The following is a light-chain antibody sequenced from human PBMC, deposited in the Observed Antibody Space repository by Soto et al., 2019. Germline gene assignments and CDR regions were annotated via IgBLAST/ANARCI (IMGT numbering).Light chain of an antibody. J-gene: IGKJ2*01. CDR3: QQYDSYPYT. V-gene: IGKV1-5*01. CDR2: DAS. CDR1: QSISTY. Sequence: DIQMTQSPSTLSGSVGDRVTITCRASQSISTYLNWYQQKPGKAPKLLIYDASSLKSGVPSGFSGSGSGTEFTLTINSLQPDDFATYYCQQYDSYPYTFGQGTKVDIK.